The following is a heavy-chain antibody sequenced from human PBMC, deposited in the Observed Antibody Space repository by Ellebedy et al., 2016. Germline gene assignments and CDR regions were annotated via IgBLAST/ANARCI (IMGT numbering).Heavy chain of an antibody. CDR3: ARGRSIFEVDHDF. D-gene: IGHD3-3*01. J-gene: IGHJ4*02. CDR1: GGSISSGGFY. Sequence: SETLSLXXTVSGGSISSGGFYWSWIRQHPGKGLEWIGYIYNSGSAYYNPSLKTRVSMSVDTSKNQFSLKLSSVTAADTAVYFCARGRSIFEVDHDFWGQGTLVTVSS. V-gene: IGHV4-31*03. CDR2: IYNSGSA.